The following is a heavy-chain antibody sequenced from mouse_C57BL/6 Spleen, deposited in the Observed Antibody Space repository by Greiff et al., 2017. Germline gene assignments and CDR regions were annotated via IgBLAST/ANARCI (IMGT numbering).Heavy chain of an antibody. V-gene: IGHV1-55*01. CDR2: IYPGSGST. D-gene: IGHD2-4*01. Sequence: QVQLQQPGAELVKPGASVKMSCKASGYTFTSYWITWVKQRPGQGLEWIGDIYPGSGSTNYNEKFKSKATLTVDTSSSTAYMQLSSLTSEDSAVYYGAREGYDYDDGGCAYRGQGTLVTVSA. CDR1: GYTFTSYW. CDR3: AREGYDYDDGGCAY. J-gene: IGHJ3*01.